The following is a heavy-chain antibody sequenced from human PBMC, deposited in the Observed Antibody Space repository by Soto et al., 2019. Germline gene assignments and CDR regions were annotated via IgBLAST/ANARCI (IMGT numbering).Heavy chain of an antibody. CDR3: ARDPSLITMVRGVIITDYYYGMDV. J-gene: IGHJ6*02. CDR1: GYTFTSYY. D-gene: IGHD3-10*01. V-gene: IGHV1-46*01. CDR2: INPSGGST. Sequence: GASLKVSCKASGYTFTSYYMHWVRQAPGQGLEWMGIINPSGGSTSYAQKFQGRVTMTRDTSTSTVYMELSSLRSEDTAVYYCARDPSLITMVRGVIITDYYYGMDVWGQGTTVTVSS.